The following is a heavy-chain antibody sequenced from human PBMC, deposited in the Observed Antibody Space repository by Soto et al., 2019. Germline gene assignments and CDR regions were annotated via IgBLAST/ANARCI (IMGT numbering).Heavy chain of an antibody. Sequence: GSLRLSCAASGFTFSSYSMNWVRQAPGKGLEWVSYISSSSSTIYYADSVKGRFTISRDNAKNSLYLQMNSLRAEDTAVYYCARVRADARIASLDYWGQGTLVTVSS. CDR3: ARVRADARIASLDY. D-gene: IGHD6-13*01. V-gene: IGHV3-48*01. J-gene: IGHJ4*02. CDR2: ISSSSSTI. CDR1: GFTFSSYS.